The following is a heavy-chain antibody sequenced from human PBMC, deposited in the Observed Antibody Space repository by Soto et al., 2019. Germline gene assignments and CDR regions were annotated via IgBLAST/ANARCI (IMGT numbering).Heavy chain of an antibody. CDR1: GFTFSSYA. D-gene: IGHD6-19*01. CDR3: AKQIAVAGTPYLRAFDI. V-gene: IGHV3-23*01. J-gene: IGHJ3*02. Sequence: GGSLRLSCAASGFTFSSYAMSWVRQAPGKGLEWVSAISGSGGSTYYADSVKGRFTISRDNSKNTLYLQMNSLRAEDTAVYYCAKQIAVAGTPYLRAFDIWGQGTMVTVSS. CDR2: ISGSGGST.